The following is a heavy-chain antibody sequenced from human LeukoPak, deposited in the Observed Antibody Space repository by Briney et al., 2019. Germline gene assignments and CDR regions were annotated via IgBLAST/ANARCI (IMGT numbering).Heavy chain of an antibody. J-gene: IGHJ3*01. CDR2: ITWNSHSI. CDR1: GFTFDDYD. D-gene: IGHD2-2*01. Sequence: PGGSLRLSCAASGFTFDDYDMHWVRQAPGKGLEWVSGITWNSHSIAYADSVKGRFTISRDNAKNSLYLLMNRLRAEYTALYYCAKDISVGIVAEPGAMVSPLDVWGQGTMVTVSS. V-gene: IGHV3-9*01. CDR3: AKDISVGIVAEPGAMVSPLDV.